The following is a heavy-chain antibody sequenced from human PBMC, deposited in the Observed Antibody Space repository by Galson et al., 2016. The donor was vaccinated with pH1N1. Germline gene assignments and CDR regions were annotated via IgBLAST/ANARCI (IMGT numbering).Heavy chain of an antibody. J-gene: IGHJ4*02. D-gene: IGHD5-18*01. CDR3: ARVRSSGYNYAQQFVD. CDR1: GFTFSSFA. V-gene: IGHV3-30-3*01. CDR2: ISSSGDNI. Sequence: SLRLSCAASGFTFSSFAMHWVRQAPGEGLEWVAVISSSGDNIFYADSVKGRFTISRDSSKNTLYLQMNNLRPEDTAFYYCARVRSSGYNYAQQFVDWGQGTLVTVSS.